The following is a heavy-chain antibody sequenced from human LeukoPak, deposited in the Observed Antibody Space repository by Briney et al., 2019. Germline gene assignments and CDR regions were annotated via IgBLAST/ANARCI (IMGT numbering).Heavy chain of an antibody. CDR3: ARALHYYDSSGYPHDAFDI. J-gene: IGHJ3*02. D-gene: IGHD3-22*01. V-gene: IGHV4-30-4*01. CDR1: GGSISSGDYY. Sequence: SETLSLTRTVSGGSISSGDYYWSWIRQPPGKGLEWIGYIYYSGSTYYNPSLKSRVTISVDTSKNQFSLKLSSVTAADTAVYYCARALHYYDSSGYPHDAFDIWGQGTMVTVSS. CDR2: IYYSGST.